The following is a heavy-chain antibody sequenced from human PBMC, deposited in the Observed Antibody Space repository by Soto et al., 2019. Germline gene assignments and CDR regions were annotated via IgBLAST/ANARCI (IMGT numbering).Heavy chain of an antibody. CDR1: GFTFDNYG. J-gene: IGHJ6*02. Sequence: LRLSCAASGFTFDNYGMSWVRQAPGKGLEWIGAITGAGGSTYNADSVEGRFTISRDNSKKTVYLQVDSLRVEDTAVYYCAKGHSDSFGNYDYFGMDVWGQGTTVTVSS. CDR2: ITGAGGST. CDR3: AKGHSDSFGNYDYFGMDV. V-gene: IGHV3-23*01. D-gene: IGHD4-4*01.